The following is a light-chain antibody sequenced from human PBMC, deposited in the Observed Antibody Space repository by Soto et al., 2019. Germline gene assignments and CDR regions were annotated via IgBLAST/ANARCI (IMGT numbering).Light chain of an antibody. V-gene: IGLV2-14*01. Sequence: QSVLTQPGSVSGSPGQSVTISCTGTSGDVGGYNYVSWYQQHPGKAPKLMIYEVSNRPSGVSNRFSGSKSGNTASLTISGLQAEDEADYYCSSYASSSTFVFGTGTKLTVL. J-gene: IGLJ1*01. CDR1: SGDVGGYNY. CDR3: SSYASSSTFV. CDR2: EVS.